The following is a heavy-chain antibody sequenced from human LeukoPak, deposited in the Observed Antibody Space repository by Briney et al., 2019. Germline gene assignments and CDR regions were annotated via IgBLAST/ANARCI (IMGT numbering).Heavy chain of an antibody. V-gene: IGHV4-39*07. D-gene: IGHD5-18*01. CDR3: ARGFKERNGYVRFDY. Sequence: SETLSLTCTVSGGSISTSNYYWGWIRQPPGKGLEWIGNICYSGSTYYSPSRRSRVTISVDTSKNQLSLKLSSVTAADTAVYYCARGFKERNGYVRFDYWGQGTLVTVSS. CDR2: ICYSGST. CDR1: GGSISTSNYY. J-gene: IGHJ4*02.